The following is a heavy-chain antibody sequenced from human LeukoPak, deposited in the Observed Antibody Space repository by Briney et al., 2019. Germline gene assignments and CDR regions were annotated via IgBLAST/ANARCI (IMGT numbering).Heavy chain of an antibody. D-gene: IGHD1-14*01. V-gene: IGHV3-43D*03. CDR1: GFTFDDYA. CDR3: AKDITDRGFYYFDY. J-gene: IGHJ4*02. CDR2: ISWDGGST. Sequence: PGGSLRLSCAASGFTFDDYAMHWVRQAPGKGLEWVSLISWDGGSTYYADSVKGRFTISRDNSKNSLYLQMNSLRAEDTALYYCAKDITDRGFYYFDYWGQGTLDTVSS.